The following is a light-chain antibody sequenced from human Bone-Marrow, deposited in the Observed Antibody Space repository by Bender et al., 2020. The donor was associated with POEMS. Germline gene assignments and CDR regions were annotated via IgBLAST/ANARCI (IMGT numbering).Light chain of an antibody. J-gene: IGLJ3*02. Sequence: DLTQPPSLSVSPGQTARITCSGDGLSNQYAFWYQKKPGQAPVLVIHKDTERPSGIPERFSGSNSGNTATLTISRVEAGDEADYYCQVWDSDTADWVFGGGTKLTVL. CDR1: GLSNQY. CDR3: QVWDSDTADWV. CDR2: KDT. V-gene: IGLV3-25*02.